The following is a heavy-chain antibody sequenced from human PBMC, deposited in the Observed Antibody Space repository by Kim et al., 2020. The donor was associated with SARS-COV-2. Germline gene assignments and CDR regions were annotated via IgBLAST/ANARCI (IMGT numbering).Heavy chain of an antibody. Sequence: YHDSLNSRFTISRHTSKNQLYLQITILGTEDTAVYFCAGGYSDYYFDSWGQGTLVTVSS. V-gene: IGHV3-53*01. CDR3: AGGYSDYYFDS. J-gene: IGHJ4*02. D-gene: IGHD1-1*01.